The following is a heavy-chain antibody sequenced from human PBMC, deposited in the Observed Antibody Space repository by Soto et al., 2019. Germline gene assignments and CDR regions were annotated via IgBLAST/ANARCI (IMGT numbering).Heavy chain of an antibody. V-gene: IGHV1-2*02. Sequence: ASVKVSCKASGYTFTDYYIHWVLQAPGQGLEWLASVAPDGHTTHYADKFQGRLTVTRNTSISTAYMDLSRLRSDDTAAYSCARWRGGGMDVWGQGTMVTVSS. CDR1: GYTFTDYY. CDR3: ARWRGGGMDV. CDR2: VAPDGHTT. J-gene: IGHJ6*02. D-gene: IGHD3-16*01.